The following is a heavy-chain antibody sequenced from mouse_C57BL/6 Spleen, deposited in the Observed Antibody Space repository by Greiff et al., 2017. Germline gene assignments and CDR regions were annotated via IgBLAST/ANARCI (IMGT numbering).Heavy chain of an antibody. CDR1: GFTFSDYG. V-gene: IGHV5-17*01. Sequence: EVKLVESGGGLVKPGGSLKLSCAASGFTFSDYGMHWVRQAPEKGLEWVAYSSSGSSTIYYADTVKGRFTISRDNAKNTLFLQMTSLRSEDTAMYYCARGNYDGSSPWFAYWGQGTLVTVSA. CDR3: ARGNYDGSSPWFAY. J-gene: IGHJ3*01. CDR2: SSSGSSTI. D-gene: IGHD1-1*01.